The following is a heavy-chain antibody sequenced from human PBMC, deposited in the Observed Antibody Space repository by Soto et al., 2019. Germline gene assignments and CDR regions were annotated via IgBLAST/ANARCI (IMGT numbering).Heavy chain of an antibody. CDR3: AKSAPMDAGDKYYYDF. D-gene: IGHD4-17*01. Sequence: SSVKVSCKASRGAFSTFGISWVRQAPGQGLEWMGGIIPFFGTARYSQKFEDRITITADESTNTVYMGLRSLTSEDTAIYYCAKSAPMDAGDKYYYDFWGQGALVTVSS. J-gene: IGHJ4*02. CDR2: IIPFFGTA. CDR1: RGAFSTFG. V-gene: IGHV1-69*13.